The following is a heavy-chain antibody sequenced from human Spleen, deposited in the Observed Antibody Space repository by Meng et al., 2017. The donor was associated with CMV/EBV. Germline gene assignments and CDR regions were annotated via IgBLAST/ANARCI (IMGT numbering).Heavy chain of an antibody. J-gene: IGHJ6*02. V-gene: IGHV1-69*05. D-gene: IGHD2-21*01. Sequence: SVKVSCKASGGTFGRHGLSWVRQAPGQGLEWLGGIIPMFDFQNYAQKLQGRATMTTDESTSTSYLELTSLRSDDTAVYYCVRDRLDCGGYCYAIRDPPTSNYAGMDVWGQGTVVTVSS. CDR2: IIPMFDFQ. CDR1: GGTFGRHG. CDR3: VRDRLDCGGYCYAIRDPPTSNYAGMDV.